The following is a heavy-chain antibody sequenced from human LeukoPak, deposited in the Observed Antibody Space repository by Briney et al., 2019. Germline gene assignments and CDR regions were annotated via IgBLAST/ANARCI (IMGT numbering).Heavy chain of an antibody. J-gene: IGHJ4*02. Sequence: GGSLRLSCAASGFTFSSYSMNWVRQAPGKELEWVSSISSSSYIYYADSVKGRFTISRDNAKNSLYLQMNSLRAEDTAVYYCARVVATVTTFDYWGQGTLVTVSS. D-gene: IGHD4-17*01. CDR3: ARVVATVTTFDY. CDR2: ISSSSYI. V-gene: IGHV3-21*03. CDR1: GFTFSSYS.